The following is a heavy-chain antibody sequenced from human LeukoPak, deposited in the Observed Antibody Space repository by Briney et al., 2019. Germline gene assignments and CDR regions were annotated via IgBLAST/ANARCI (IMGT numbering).Heavy chain of an antibody. Sequence: PGGSLRLSCAASGFIFDDYGMSWVRQAPGKGLEWVSGINWNGSITGYADSVKGRFTISRDNAKNSLYLQMNSLRAEDTALYYCARELVFPKRGSWFDPWGQGTLVTVSS. V-gene: IGHV3-20*04. CDR1: GFIFDDYG. CDR3: ARELVFPKRGSWFDP. CDR2: INWNGSIT. D-gene: IGHD2-21*02. J-gene: IGHJ5*02.